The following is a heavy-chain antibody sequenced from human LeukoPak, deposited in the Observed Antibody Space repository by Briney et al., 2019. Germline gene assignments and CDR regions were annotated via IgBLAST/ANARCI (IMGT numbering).Heavy chain of an antibody. CDR2: ISSSSSTI. J-gene: IGHJ3*02. Sequence: GGSLRLSCAASGFTFSSYSMNWVRQAPGKGLEWVSYISSSSSTIYYADSVKGRFTISRDNAKNSLYLQMNSLRAEDTAVYYCASHSSGRDNDAFDIWGQGTMVTVSS. D-gene: IGHD6-19*01. V-gene: IGHV3-48*01. CDR3: ASHSSGRDNDAFDI. CDR1: GFTFSSYS.